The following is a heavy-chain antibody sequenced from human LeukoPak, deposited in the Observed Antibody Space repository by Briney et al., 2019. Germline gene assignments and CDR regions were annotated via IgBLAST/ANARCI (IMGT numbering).Heavy chain of an antibody. CDR2: IYYSGST. CDR1: GGSISSSSYY. Sequence: SETLSLTCTVSGGSISSSSYYWGWIRQPPGKGLEWIGSIYYSGSTYYNPSLKSRVTISVDTSKNQFSLKLSSVTAADTAVYYCARPRGRAGYYFDYWGQGTLVTVSS. J-gene: IGHJ4*02. V-gene: IGHV4-39*01. CDR3: ARPRGRAGYYFDY. D-gene: IGHD3-10*01.